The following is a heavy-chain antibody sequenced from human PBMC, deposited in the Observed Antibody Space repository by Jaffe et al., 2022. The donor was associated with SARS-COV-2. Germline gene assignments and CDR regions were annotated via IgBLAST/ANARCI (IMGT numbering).Heavy chain of an antibody. Sequence: QLQLQESGPGLVKPSETLSLTCTVSGGSISSSSYYWGWIRQPPGKGLEWIGSIYYSGSTYYNPSLKSRVTISVDTSKNQFSLKLSSVTAADTAVYYCARSPGGGWFDPWGQGTLVTVSS. CDR1: GGSISSSSYY. CDR3: ARSPGGGWFDP. J-gene: IGHJ5*02. CDR2: IYYSGST. V-gene: IGHV4-39*01. D-gene: IGHD3-10*01.